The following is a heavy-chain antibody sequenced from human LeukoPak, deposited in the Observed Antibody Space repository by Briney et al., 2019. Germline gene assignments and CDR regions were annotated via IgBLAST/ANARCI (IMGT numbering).Heavy chain of an antibody. D-gene: IGHD1-7*01. V-gene: IGHV3-21*01. CDR3: ASGRNMGITGTTGAFDI. CDR1: GFTFSSYS. J-gene: IGHJ3*02. Sequence: RGSLRLSCAASGFTFSSYSMNWVRQAPGKGLEWVSSITSSGSYIYYADSVKGRFTISRDNAKNSLYLQMNSLRDEDTAVYYCASGRNMGITGTTGAFDIWGQGTMVTVSS. CDR2: ITSSGSYI.